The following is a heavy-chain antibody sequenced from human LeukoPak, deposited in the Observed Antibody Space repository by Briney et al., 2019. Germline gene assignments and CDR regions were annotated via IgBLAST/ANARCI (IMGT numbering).Heavy chain of an antibody. V-gene: IGHV1-8*01. CDR1: GYTFSSFD. Sequence: ASVKASCKASGYTFSSFDMNWVRQAPGQGLEWMGWINPNSDSTVYGQKFQGRLTLTRDTSTSTAYMELSSLTSDDTAVYFCARSVAGQGYWGQGTLVTVSS. J-gene: IGHJ4*02. CDR3: ARSVAGQGY. D-gene: IGHD6-19*01. CDR2: INPNSDST.